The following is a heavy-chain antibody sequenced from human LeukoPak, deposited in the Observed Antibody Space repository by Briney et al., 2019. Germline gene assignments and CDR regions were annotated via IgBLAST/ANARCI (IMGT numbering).Heavy chain of an antibody. Sequence: SETLSLTCTVSGGSISSFYWTWIRQPPGKGLEWIGYIYYSGSTNYSPSLKSRVTMSVDTSKNQFSLKLSSVSAADTAVYYCASGSIVGVLWGWGQGTLVTVSS. J-gene: IGHJ4*02. D-gene: IGHD1-26*01. CDR1: GGSISSFY. CDR2: IYYSGST. CDR3: ASGSIVGVLWG. V-gene: IGHV4-59*01.